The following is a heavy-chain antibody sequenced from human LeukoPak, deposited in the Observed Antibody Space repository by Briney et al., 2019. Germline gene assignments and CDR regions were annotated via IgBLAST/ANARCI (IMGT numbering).Heavy chain of an antibody. D-gene: IGHD6-19*01. V-gene: IGHV4-59*08. Sequence: SETLSLTCTVSGGSISSYYWSWIRQPPGKGLEWIGYIYYSGSTNYNPSLKSRVTISVDTSKNQFSLKLSSVTAADTAEYYCARLGGSGWYYFDYWGQGTLVTVSS. CDR1: GGSISSYY. J-gene: IGHJ4*02. CDR2: IYYSGST. CDR3: ARLGGSGWYYFDY.